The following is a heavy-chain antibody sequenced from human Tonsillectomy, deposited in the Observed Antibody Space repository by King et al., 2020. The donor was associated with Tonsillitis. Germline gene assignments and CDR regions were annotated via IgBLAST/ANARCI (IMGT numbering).Heavy chain of an antibody. CDR3: AGDSYRIQRAPRPDYDY. D-gene: IGHD6-6*01. J-gene: IGHJ4*02. Sequence: VQLVESGGGLVQPGGSLRLSCAASGFTFTNYWMTWVRQAPGKGLEWVANIKKDGSAKYYVDSVEGRFTISRDNAKNSLYLQMNSLRAEDTAVYFCAGDSYRIQRAPRPDYDYWGQGTLVTVSS. V-gene: IGHV3-7*01. CDR1: GFTFTNYW. CDR2: IKKDGSAK.